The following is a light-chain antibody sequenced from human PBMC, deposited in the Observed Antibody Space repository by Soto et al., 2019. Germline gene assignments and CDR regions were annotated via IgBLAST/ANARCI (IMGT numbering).Light chain of an antibody. Sequence: DIQMTQSPASLSVSVGDRATITCRASQNISSYLDWYQQKSGKAPEVLIYSASTLPSGVPSRFSGSGSGTDFTLTISSLQPEDFATYYCQQSCNSPRTFGAGTKVDIK. CDR2: SAS. J-gene: IGKJ4*02. V-gene: IGKV1-39*01. CDR3: QQSCNSPRT. CDR1: QNISSY.